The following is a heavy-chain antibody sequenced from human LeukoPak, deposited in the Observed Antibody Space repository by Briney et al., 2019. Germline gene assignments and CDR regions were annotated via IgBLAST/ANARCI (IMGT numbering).Heavy chain of an antibody. CDR3: ARSNPNKNALDL. D-gene: IGHD1-14*01. CDR2: IKKDGSGE. J-gene: IGHJ3*01. Sequence: GGSLRLSCAASGFTLNSYLMSWVRQAPGRGLEWVANIKKDGSGESYLDSVKGRFTVSRDNAKNSLFLQMNSLRGEDTAVYYCARSNPNKNALDLWGQGTMVTISS. CDR1: GFTLNSYL. V-gene: IGHV3-7*01.